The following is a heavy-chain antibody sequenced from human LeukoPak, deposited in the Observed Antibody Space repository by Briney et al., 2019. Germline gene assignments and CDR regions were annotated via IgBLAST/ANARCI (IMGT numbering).Heavy chain of an antibody. D-gene: IGHD3-10*01. CDR1: GFTFTNYA. CDR3: AKDRDSGSGSYLYYDY. Sequence: GGSLRLSCAASGFTFTNYAMTWVRQAPGKGLEWVSAISGSGGSTYYADSVKGRFTISRDNSKNTLYLQMNSLRAEDTAVYYCAKDRDSGSGSYLYYDYWGQGTLVTVSS. V-gene: IGHV3-23*01. J-gene: IGHJ4*02. CDR2: ISGSGGST.